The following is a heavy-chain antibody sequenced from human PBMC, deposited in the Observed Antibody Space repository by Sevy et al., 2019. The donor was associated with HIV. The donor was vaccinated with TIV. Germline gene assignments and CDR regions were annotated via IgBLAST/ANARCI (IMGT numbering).Heavy chain of an antibody. CDR1: GFTFSSYG. J-gene: IGHJ4*02. Sequence: GGSLRLSCAASGFTFSSYGMHWVRQAPGKGLEWVTVISYDGSNKYYADSVKGRFTISRDNSKNTLYLQMNSLRAEDTAVYYCATEGIAARHGLDYWGQGTLVTVSS. CDR2: ISYDGSNK. CDR3: ATEGIAARHGLDY. V-gene: IGHV3-30*03. D-gene: IGHD6-6*01.